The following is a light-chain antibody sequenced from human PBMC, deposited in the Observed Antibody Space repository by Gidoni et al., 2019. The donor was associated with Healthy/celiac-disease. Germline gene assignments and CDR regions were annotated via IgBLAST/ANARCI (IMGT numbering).Light chain of an antibody. CDR2: AAS. J-gene: IGKJ1*01. V-gene: IGKV1-6*01. CDR1: QGIRND. Sequence: AIQMTQSPSSLSASVGDKVTITCRAIQGIRNDLGWYQQKPGKAPKLLIYAASSLQSGGPSRFRGSGSGTDFTLTISILQPEDFATYYCLQDYHYPRTFGQGTKVEI. CDR3: LQDYHYPRT.